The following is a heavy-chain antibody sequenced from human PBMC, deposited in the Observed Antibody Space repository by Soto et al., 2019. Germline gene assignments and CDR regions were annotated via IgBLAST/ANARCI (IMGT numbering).Heavy chain of an antibody. CDR3: ATGGNWGWEYFDY. D-gene: IGHD7-27*01. J-gene: IGHJ4*02. CDR1: GFTFSSYA. Sequence: PGGSLRLSCAASGFTFSSYAMSWVRQAPGKGLEWVSAISGSGGSTYYADSVKGRFTISRDNSKNTLYLQMNSLRAEDTAVYYCATGGNWGWEYFDYWGQGTLVTVSS. V-gene: IGHV3-23*01. CDR2: ISGSGGST.